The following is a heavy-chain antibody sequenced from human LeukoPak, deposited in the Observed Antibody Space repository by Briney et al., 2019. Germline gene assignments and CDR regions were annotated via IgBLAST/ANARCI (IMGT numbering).Heavy chain of an antibody. CDR2: IDPNSGGT. V-gene: IGHV1-2*02. D-gene: IGHD3/OR15-3a*01. Sequence: RASVKVSCKASGYTFTGKFIHWVRQAPGQGLEWMGWIDPNSGGTDYAQKFRGRVTMTRDTSTSTAYMDLSSLISGDTAVYYCARDREGLAYFDYWGQGTLVTVSS. CDR1: GYTFTGKF. CDR3: ARDREGLAYFDY. J-gene: IGHJ4*02.